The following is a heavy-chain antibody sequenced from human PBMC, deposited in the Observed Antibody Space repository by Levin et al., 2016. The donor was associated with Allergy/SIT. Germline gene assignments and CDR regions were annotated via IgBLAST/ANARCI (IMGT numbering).Heavy chain of an antibody. V-gene: IGHV1-24*01. CDR3: ARSSGLWDPGWFDP. J-gene: IGHJ5*02. CDR1: GYTLTELS. CDR2: FDPEDGET. Sequence: ASVKVSCKVSGYTLTELSMHWVRQAPGKGLEWMGGFDPEDGETIYAQKFQGRVTMTEDTSTDTAYMELSRLRSDDTAVYYCARSSGLWDPGWFDPWGQGTLVTVSS. D-gene: IGHD1-26*01.